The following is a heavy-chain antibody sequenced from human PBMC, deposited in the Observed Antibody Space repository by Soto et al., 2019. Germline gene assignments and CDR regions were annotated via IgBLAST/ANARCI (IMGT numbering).Heavy chain of an antibody. CDR3: ASYDTLTGYLDY. J-gene: IGHJ4*02. Sequence: SETLSLTCTVSGGSVSSGSYYWSWIRQPPGKGLEWIGYIYYSGSTNYNPSLKSRVTISVDTSKNQFSLKLSSVTAADTAVYYCASYDTLTGYLDYWGQGTLVTVSS. CDR1: GGSVSSGSYY. V-gene: IGHV4-61*01. CDR2: IYYSGST. D-gene: IGHD3-9*01.